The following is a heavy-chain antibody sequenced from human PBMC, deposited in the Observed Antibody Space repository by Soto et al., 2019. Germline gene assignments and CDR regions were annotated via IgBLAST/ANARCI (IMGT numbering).Heavy chain of an antibody. CDR1: GGSISSGGYY. CDR2: IYYSGST. D-gene: IGHD3-22*01. J-gene: IGHJ4*02. CDR3: ASSGSYYDSSGYHGGDSYFEY. Sequence: PSETLSLTCTVSGGSISSGGYYWSWIRQHPGKGLEWIGYIYYSGSTYYNPSLKSRVTISVDTSKNQFSLKLSSVTAADTAVYYCASSGSYYDSSGYHGGDSYFEYWGQGTLVTVSS. V-gene: IGHV4-31*03.